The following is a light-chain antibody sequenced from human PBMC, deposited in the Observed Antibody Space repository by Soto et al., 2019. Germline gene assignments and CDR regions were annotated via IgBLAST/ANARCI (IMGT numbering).Light chain of an antibody. CDR1: QDITNY. CDR2: GAS. J-gene: IGKJ5*01. V-gene: IGKV1-33*01. Sequence: DIQMTQSPSSLSASVGDRVTITCQASQDITNYLNWYQQKPGKAPNLLIYGASNLETGVPSRFSGSGSGTDFTFTISSPQAEDIGTYFCQQYDSVFTFGQGTRLEIK. CDR3: QQYDSVFT.